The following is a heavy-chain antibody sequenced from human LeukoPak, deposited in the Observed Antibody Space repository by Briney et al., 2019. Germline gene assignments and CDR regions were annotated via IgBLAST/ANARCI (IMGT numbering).Heavy chain of an antibody. Sequence: TGGSLRLSCAASGFTFSSYGMSWVRQAPGKGLEWVSEIYSDGSTYYAASVKGRFSISRDNSKNTVYLQMNSLRTEDTAVYYCARELRENGVFDIWGQGTMVTVSS. V-gene: IGHV3-53*01. CDR1: GFTFSSYG. J-gene: IGHJ3*02. CDR2: IYSDGST. D-gene: IGHD1-1*01. CDR3: ARELRENGVFDI.